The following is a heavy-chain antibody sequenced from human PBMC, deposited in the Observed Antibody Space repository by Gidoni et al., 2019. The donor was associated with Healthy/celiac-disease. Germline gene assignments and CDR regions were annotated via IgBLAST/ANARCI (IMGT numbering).Heavy chain of an antibody. CDR2: INSDGSST. CDR1: GFTFRTYW. V-gene: IGHV3-74*01. Sequence: EVQLVESGGSLVQPGGSLRLSCAASGFTFRTYWMPWVRQAPGKGLVWVSRINSDGSSTSYADSVKGRFTISRDNAKNTLYLQMNSLRAEDTAVYYCARDLWYDILTGYSNYGMDVWGQGTTVTVSS. D-gene: IGHD3-9*01. J-gene: IGHJ6*02. CDR3: ARDLWYDILTGYSNYGMDV.